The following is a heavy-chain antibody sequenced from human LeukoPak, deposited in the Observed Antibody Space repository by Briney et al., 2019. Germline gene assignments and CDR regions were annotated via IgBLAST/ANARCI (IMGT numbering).Heavy chain of an antibody. J-gene: IGHJ4*02. Sequence: SETLSLTCTVSGGSISSGSYCWSWIRQPAGKGLEWIGHIHSSGSTNYNPSLKSRVTISVDTSKNQFSLKLSSVTAADTAVYYCASDLVPGIAAAGIHYWGQGTLVTVSS. CDR1: GGSISSGSYC. D-gene: IGHD6-13*01. V-gene: IGHV4-61*09. CDR3: ASDLVPGIAAAGIHY. CDR2: IHSSGST.